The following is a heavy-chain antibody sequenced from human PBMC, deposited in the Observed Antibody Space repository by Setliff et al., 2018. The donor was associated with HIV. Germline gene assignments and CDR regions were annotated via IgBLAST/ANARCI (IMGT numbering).Heavy chain of an antibody. V-gene: IGHV4-39*01. D-gene: IGHD3-22*01. CDR2: IHYTGNT. J-gene: IGHJ5*02. CDR3: ARQIWNESPGYGFDP. Sequence: LSLTCTVSGGSITSTTYYWGWIRQPPGKGLEWIGTIHYTGNTYHNPSLKSQVTVSKDTTKNQLSLRLSSVTAADTAVYYCARQIWNESPGYGFDPWGQGTLVTVSS. CDR1: GGSITSTTYY.